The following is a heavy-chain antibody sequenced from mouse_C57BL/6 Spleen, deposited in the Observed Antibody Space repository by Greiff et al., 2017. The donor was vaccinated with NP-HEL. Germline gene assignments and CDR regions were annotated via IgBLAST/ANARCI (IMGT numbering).Heavy chain of an antibody. D-gene: IGHD1-1*01. J-gene: IGHJ2*01. CDR2: IYPGDGDT. CDR3: AVVAGTGTDY. V-gene: IGHV1-80*01. Sequence: VQRVESGAELVKPGASVKISCKASGYAFSSYWMNWVKQRPGKGLEWIGQIYPGDGDTNYNGKFKGKATLTADKSSSTAYMQLSSLTSEDSAVYFCAVVAGTGTDYWGQGTTLTVSS. CDR1: GYAFSSYW.